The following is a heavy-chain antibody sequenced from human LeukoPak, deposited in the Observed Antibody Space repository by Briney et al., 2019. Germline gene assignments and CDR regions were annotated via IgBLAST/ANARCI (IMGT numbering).Heavy chain of an antibody. J-gene: IGHJ5*02. V-gene: IGHV3-23*01. D-gene: IGHD1/OR15-1a*01. CDR1: GFTFSSYV. CDR3: AKWNTNTWSES. Sequence: GGSLRLSCATSGFTFSSYVMSWVRQAPGKGLEWVSTINYSDDSTYYVDSVKGRFTISRDNSKSTLYLQMNSLRAEDTAVYYCAKWNTNTWSESWGLGTLVTVSS. CDR2: INYSDDST.